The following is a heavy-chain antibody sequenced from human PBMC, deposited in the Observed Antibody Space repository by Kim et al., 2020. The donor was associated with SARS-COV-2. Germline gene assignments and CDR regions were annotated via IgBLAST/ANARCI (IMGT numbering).Heavy chain of an antibody. D-gene: IGHD6-13*01. V-gene: IGHV3-23*01. Sequence: GGSLRLSCAASGFSFGIYAMSWVRQAPGKGLEWVSTIGGLDGGIFHADSVKGRFTISRDNSKNTLYLQMTNLKTEDTATYYCARRPGTAAAGYALISPCGQGTLLTVS. CDR3: ARRPGTAAAGYALISP. J-gene: IGHJ5*02. CDR2: IGGLDGGI. CDR1: GFSFGIYA.